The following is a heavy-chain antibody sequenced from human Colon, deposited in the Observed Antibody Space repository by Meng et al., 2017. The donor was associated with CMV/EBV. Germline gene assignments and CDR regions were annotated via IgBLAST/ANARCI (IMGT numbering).Heavy chain of an antibody. CDR3: ARDGIRGVFFFDY. J-gene: IGHJ4*02. Sequence: QVPLVESGAEWKEPGASVKVSCKASGFTFTGHYMHWVRQAPGQGLEWMGWIDANSGGTNYAQKFQGRLTMTRDTSISTVYMELNRLRSDDTAVYFCARDGIRGVFFFDYWGQGTLVTASS. CDR1: GFTFTGHY. V-gene: IGHV1-2*02. CDR2: IDANSGGT. D-gene: IGHD1-14*01.